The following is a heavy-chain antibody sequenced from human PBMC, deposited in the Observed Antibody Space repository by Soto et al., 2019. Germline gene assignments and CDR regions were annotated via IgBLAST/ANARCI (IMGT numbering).Heavy chain of an antibody. V-gene: IGHV1-69*01. CDR3: ASGYYYDSSGYYYLLDY. CDR2: IIPIFGTA. CDR1: GGTFSSYA. D-gene: IGHD3-22*01. Sequence: QVQLVQSGAEVKKPGSSVKVSCKASGGTFSSYAISWVRQAPGQGLEWMGGIIPIFGTANYAQKFQGRVTITADESTSTAYMELSSLGSEDTAVYYCASGYYYDSSGYYYLLDYWGQGTLVTVSS. J-gene: IGHJ4*02.